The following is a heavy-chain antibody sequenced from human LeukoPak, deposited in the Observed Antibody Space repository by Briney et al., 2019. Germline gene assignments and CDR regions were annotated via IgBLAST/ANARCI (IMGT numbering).Heavy chain of an antibody. CDR1: GYTFTSYA. V-gene: IGHV7-4-1*02. J-gene: IGHJ6*03. CDR2: INTNTGNP. CDR3: ARDLGYSSSFLKLYYYYYMDV. D-gene: IGHD6-6*01. Sequence: ASVKVSCKASGYTFTSYAMNWVRQAPGQGLEWMGWINTNTGNPTYAQGFTGRFVFSLDTSVSTAYLQISSLKAEDTAVYYCARDLGYSSSFLKLYYYYYMDVWGKGTTVTVSS.